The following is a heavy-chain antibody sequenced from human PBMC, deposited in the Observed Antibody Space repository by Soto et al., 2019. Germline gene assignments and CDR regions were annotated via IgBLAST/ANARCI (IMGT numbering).Heavy chain of an antibody. D-gene: IGHD1-26*01. V-gene: IGHV4-59*01. CDR3: ERVLFGRLARFDP. CDR2: IYYSGST. Sequence: PSETLSLTCTVSGDSISSYYWSWIRQPPGKGLEWIGYIYYSGSTNYNPSLKSRVTISVDTSKNQFSLKLSSVTAADTAVYYCERVLFGRLARFDPWGQGTLVTVSS. J-gene: IGHJ5*02. CDR1: GDSISSYY.